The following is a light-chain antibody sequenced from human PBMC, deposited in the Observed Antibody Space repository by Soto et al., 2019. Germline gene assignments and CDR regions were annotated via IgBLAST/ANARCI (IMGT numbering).Light chain of an antibody. J-gene: IGLJ1*01. V-gene: IGLV2-11*01. Sequence: QSALTQPRSVSGSPGQSVTISCTGTTGDVGRYSFVSWYQQHPGKAPKLILYDIYNRPSGVPDRFSGSKSGNTASLTISGLQAEDETDYYCCSHAGSAVVFGTGTKLTVL. CDR1: TGDVGRYSF. CDR2: DIY. CDR3: CSHAGSAVV.